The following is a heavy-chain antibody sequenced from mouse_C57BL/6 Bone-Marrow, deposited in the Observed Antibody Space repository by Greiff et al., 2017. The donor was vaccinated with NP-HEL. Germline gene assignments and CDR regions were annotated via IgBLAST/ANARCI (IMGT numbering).Heavy chain of an antibody. J-gene: IGHJ4*01. Sequence: EVQGVESGPELVKPGASVKISCKASGYSFTDYNMNWVKQSNGKSLEWIGVINPNYGTTSYNQKFKGKATLTVDQSSSTAYMQLNSLTSEDSAVYYCARLNTTVVAPYYYAMDYWGQGTSVTVSS. CDR2: INPNYGTT. CDR1: GYSFTDYN. V-gene: IGHV1-39*01. D-gene: IGHD1-1*01. CDR3: ARLNTTVVAPYYYAMDY.